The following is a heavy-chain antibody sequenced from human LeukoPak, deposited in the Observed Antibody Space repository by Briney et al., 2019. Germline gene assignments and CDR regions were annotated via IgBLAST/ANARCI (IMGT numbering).Heavy chain of an antibody. Sequence: SETLSLTCTVSGYSISSGYYWGWIRQPPGKGLEWIGSIYHSGSTYYNPSLKSRVTISVDTSKNQFSLKLNSVTAADTAVYYCAREFRDSSSSDYWGQGTLVTVSS. CDR1: GYSISSGYY. CDR2: IYHSGST. D-gene: IGHD6-6*01. J-gene: IGHJ4*02. CDR3: AREFRDSSSSDY. V-gene: IGHV4-38-2*02.